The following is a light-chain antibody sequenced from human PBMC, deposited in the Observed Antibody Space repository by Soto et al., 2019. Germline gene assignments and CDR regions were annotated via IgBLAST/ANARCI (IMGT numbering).Light chain of an antibody. CDR3: QQRSTWPWT. Sequence: EIVLTQSQATLSLSPGESATLSCRASHRVSSYFAWFQQKPDQAPRLLIYDASNRATVIPDRFSGAGSGTDFTLTISSLEPEDFAIYYCQQRSTWPWTFGQGTKVEI. CDR1: HRVSSY. CDR2: DAS. J-gene: IGKJ1*01. V-gene: IGKV3-11*01.